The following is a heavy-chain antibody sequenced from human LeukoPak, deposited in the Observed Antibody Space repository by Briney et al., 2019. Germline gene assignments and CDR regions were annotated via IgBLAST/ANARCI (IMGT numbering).Heavy chain of an antibody. V-gene: IGHV4-39*01. D-gene: IGHD2-21*02. J-gene: IGHJ4*02. CDR3: ARGGYCGGDCYFYY. CDR1: GGSISSSTYY. CDR2: ISYRGGT. Sequence: SETLSLTCTVSGGSISSSTYYWGWIRQPPGKGLEWIWSISYRGGTYYNPSLRSRVTISVDTSKNQFSLKLSSVTAADTAVYYCARGGYCGGDCYFYYWGQGTLVTVSS.